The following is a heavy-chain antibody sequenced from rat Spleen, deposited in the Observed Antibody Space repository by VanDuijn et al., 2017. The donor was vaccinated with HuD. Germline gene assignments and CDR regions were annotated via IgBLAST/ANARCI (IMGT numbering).Heavy chain of an antibody. CDR3: GRRDYGGYGDY. J-gene: IGHJ2*01. D-gene: IGHD1-11*01. Sequence: EVQLVESGGGLVQPGRSMKLSCAASGFTFSNYHMAWVRQAPAQGLEWVASISYDGSSTYYRDSVRGRFTISRDNAKSTLYLQMDSLRSEDTATYYCGRRDYGGYGDYWGQGVMVTVSS. CDR2: ISYDGSST. V-gene: IGHV5-25*01. CDR1: GFTFSNYH.